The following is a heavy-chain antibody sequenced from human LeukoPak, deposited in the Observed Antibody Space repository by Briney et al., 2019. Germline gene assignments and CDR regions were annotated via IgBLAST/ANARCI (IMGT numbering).Heavy chain of an antibody. CDR3: ARAGVNYDSSGYFPHDAFDI. Sequence: GGSLRLSCAASGFTFSSYSMKWVRQAPGKGLEWVSSISSSSNYIYYADSVKGRFTISRDNAKNSLYLQMHSLRAEDTSVYYCARAGVNYDSSGYFPHDAFDIWGQGTMVTVSS. CDR2: ISSSSNYI. D-gene: IGHD3-22*01. V-gene: IGHV3-21*01. CDR1: GFTFSSYS. J-gene: IGHJ3*02.